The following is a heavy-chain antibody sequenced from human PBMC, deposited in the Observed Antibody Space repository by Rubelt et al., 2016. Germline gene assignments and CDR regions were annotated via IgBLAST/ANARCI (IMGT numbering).Heavy chain of an antibody. CDR2: IYWDDDK. CDR3: AHRSRGLFDD. J-gene: IGHJ4*02. D-gene: IGHD6-19*01. CDR1: GFSLTTTGVA. V-gene: IGHV2-5*02. Sequence: QITLKESGPTLVKPTQTLTLTCTFSGFSLTTTGVAVGWIRQPPGRALEWLALIYWDDDKRYSPSLESRLTITKDTSKNQVVLTVTNMDPVDTAKYFCAHRSRGLFDDWGQGTLVSVS.